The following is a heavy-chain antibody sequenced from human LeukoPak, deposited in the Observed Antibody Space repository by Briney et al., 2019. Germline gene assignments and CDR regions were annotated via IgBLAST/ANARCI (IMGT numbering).Heavy chain of an antibody. CDR1: GYTFTGYY. J-gene: IGHJ4*02. D-gene: IGHD2-2*01. V-gene: IGHV1-2*02. CDR3: ARDARTGYHMYY. Sequence: ASVMVSCKASGYTFTGYYMHWVRQAPGQGLEWMGWINPNSGCTNYAQKFQGRVTMTRDTSISTAYMELSRLRSDDTAVYYCARDARTGYHMYYWGQGTLVTVSS. CDR2: INPNSGCT.